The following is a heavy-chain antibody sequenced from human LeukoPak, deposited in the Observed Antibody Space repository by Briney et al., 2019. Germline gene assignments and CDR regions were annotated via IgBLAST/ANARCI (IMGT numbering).Heavy chain of an antibody. J-gene: IGHJ4*02. Sequence: GGSLRLSCAASGFTFDDYAMHWVRQAPGKGLEWVSGISWNSGSIGYADSVKGRFTISRDNAKNSLYLQMNSLRAEDTALYYCAKVRGWMTTVTYDYFDYWGQATLVTVSS. CDR3: AKVRGWMTTVTYDYFDY. CDR1: GFTFDDYA. V-gene: IGHV3-9*01. D-gene: IGHD4-17*01. CDR2: ISWNSGSI.